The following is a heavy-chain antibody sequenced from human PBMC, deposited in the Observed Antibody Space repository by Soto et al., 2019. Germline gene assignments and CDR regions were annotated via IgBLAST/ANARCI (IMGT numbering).Heavy chain of an antibody. D-gene: IGHD3-3*01. CDR1: GFTFSSYA. J-gene: IGHJ4*02. Sequence: GGSLRLSCSASGFTFSSYAMHWVRQAPGKGLEYVSAISSNGGSTYYADSVKGRFTISRDNSKNTLYLQMSSLRAEDTAVYYCVKVGFLEWFGLYYFDYWGQGTLVTVSS. CDR3: VKVGFLEWFGLYYFDY. V-gene: IGHV3-64D*08. CDR2: ISSNGGST.